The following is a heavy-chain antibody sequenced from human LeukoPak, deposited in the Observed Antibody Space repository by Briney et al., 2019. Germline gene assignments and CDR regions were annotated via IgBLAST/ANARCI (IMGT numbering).Heavy chain of an antibody. Sequence: SQTLSLTCAISGDSVSSNSAAWNWLRQSPSRGLEWLGRTYYRSKWYNDYAVSVRSRITINPDTSKNQFSLQLNSVTPEDTAVYYCATSTDGRTYPFDYWGQGTLVTVSS. J-gene: IGHJ4*02. CDR2: TYYRSKWYN. D-gene: IGHD3-16*02. V-gene: IGHV6-1*01. CDR1: GDSVSSNSAA. CDR3: ATSTDGRTYPFDY.